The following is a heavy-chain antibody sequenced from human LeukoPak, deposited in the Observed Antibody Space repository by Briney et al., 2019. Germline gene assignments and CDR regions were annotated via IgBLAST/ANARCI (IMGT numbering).Heavy chain of an antibody. V-gene: IGHV4-30-4*01. J-gene: IGHJ4*02. CDR3: ARAGADKNSCYFFDS. D-gene: IGHD3-22*01. CDR2: IHYSGST. CDR1: GDSISSGDHY. Sequence: PSETLSLTCTVSGDSISSGDHYWSWIRQPPGKGLEWIGYIHYSGSTYYNPSLKSRLIMSVDMSKNQFSLSLNSLTAADSAVYYCARAGADKNSCYFFDSWAQGPLVTVSS.